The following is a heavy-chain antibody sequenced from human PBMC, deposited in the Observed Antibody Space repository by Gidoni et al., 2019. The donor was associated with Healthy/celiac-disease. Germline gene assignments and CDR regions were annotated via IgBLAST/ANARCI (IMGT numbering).Heavy chain of an antibody. J-gene: IGHJ3*02. CDR1: GDSVSSNRTA. CDR3: AREGYYDSSGYYVHAFDI. V-gene: IGHV6-1*01. Sequence: QVQLQQSGPGLVKPSQTLSLTCAISGDSVSSNRTALNWIRQSPSRGREWLGRTYYRSKWYNDYAVSVKSRITINPDTSKNQFSLQLNSVTPEDTAVYYCAREGYYDSSGYYVHAFDIWGQGTMVTVSS. CDR2: TYYRSKWYN. D-gene: IGHD3-22*01.